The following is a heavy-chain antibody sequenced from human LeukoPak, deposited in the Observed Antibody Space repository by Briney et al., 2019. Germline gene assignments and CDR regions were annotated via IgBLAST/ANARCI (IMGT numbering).Heavy chain of an antibody. CDR1: GFTFSSYG. CDR2: ISGSGGST. D-gene: IGHD4-17*01. V-gene: IGHV3-23*01. Sequence: PGGSLRLSCAASGFTFSSYGMHWVRQAPGKGLEWVSAISGSGGSTYYADSVKGRFTISRDNSKNTLYLQMNSLRAEDTAVYYCAKDEGGYGDYDGYWGQGTLVTVSS. J-gene: IGHJ4*02. CDR3: AKDEGGYGDYDGY.